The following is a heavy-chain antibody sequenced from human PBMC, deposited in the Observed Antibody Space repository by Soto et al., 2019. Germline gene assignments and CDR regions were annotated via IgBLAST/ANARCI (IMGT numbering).Heavy chain of an antibody. CDR1: GGSISSYY. J-gene: IGHJ6*02. Sequence: SETLSLTCTVSGGSISSYYLSWIRQPPGKGLEWIGYIYYSGSTNYNPSLKSRVTISVDTSKNQFSLKLSSVTAADTAVYYCARVIDRQLWSARYYYGMDVWGQGTTVTVSS. V-gene: IGHV4-59*01. CDR3: ARVIDRQLWSARYYYGMDV. D-gene: IGHD5-18*01. CDR2: IYYSGST.